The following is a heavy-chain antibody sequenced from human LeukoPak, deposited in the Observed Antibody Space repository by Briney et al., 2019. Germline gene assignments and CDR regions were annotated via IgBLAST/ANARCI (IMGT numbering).Heavy chain of an antibody. J-gene: IGHJ4*02. V-gene: IGHV1-24*01. CDR2: FDPEDGET. CDR3: ATVKAAIAAAASFDY. D-gene: IGHD6-13*01. Sequence: ASVKVSCKASGGTFSSYAISWVRQAPGQGLEWMGGFDPEDGETIYAQKFQGRVTMTEDTSTDTAYMELSSLRSEDTAVYYCATVKAAIAAAASFDYWGQGTLVTVSS. CDR1: GGTFSSYA.